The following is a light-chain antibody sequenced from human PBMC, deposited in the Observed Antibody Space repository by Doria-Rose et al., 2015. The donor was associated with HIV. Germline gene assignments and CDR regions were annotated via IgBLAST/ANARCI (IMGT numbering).Light chain of an antibody. Sequence: PGERATLSCRASQIVGTKLAWYQQKPGQAPRLLIYDASTRATGIPARFSGSGSVTEFTLTISSLQSEDFAVYYCQQYNNWPLTFGGGSTVEIK. V-gene: IGKV3-15*01. CDR1: QIVGTK. J-gene: IGKJ4*01. CDR3: QQYNNWPLT. CDR2: DAS.